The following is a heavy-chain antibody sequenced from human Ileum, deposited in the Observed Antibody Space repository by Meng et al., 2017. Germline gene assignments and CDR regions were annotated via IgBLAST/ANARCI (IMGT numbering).Heavy chain of an antibody. V-gene: IGHV3-23*01. Sequence: GGPLRLPCAGSGFTFSNFDMTWVRQAPGKGLEWVSTITASGRSTYYADSVKGRFTISRDSSSNTLYLQMYSLRAEDSAIYYCAKDDYEGFGPDSWGQGTLVTVSS. J-gene: IGHJ5*01. CDR1: GFTFSNFD. CDR2: ITASGRST. D-gene: IGHD3-16*01. CDR3: AKDDYEGFGPDS.